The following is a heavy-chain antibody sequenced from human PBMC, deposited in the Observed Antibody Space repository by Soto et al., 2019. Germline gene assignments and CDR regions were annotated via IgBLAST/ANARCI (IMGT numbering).Heavy chain of an antibody. CDR1: GYTFTSYY. CDR3: ARDGMFGVVTPTAYNWFDP. V-gene: IGHV1-46*03. Sequence: ASVKVSCKASGYTFTSYYMHWVRQAPGQGLEWMGIINPSGGSTSYAQKFQGRVTMTRDTSTSTVYMELSSLRSEDTAVYYCARDGMFGVVTPTAYNWFDPWGQGTLVTVSS. J-gene: IGHJ5*02. D-gene: IGHD3-3*01. CDR2: INPSGGST.